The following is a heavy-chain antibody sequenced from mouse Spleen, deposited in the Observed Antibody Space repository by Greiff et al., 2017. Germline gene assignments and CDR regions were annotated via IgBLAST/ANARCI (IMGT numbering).Heavy chain of an antibody. V-gene: IGHV5-6*01. CDR2: ISSGGSYT. CDR1: GFTFSSYG. CDR3: ASELGRNFDV. D-gene: IGHD4-1*01. Sequence: EVHLVESGGDLVKPGGSLKLSCAASGFTFSSYGMSWVRQTPDKRLEWVATISSGGSYTYYPDSVKGRFTISRDNAKNTLYLQMSSLKSEDTAMYYCASELGRNFDVWGAGTTVTVSS. J-gene: IGHJ1*01.